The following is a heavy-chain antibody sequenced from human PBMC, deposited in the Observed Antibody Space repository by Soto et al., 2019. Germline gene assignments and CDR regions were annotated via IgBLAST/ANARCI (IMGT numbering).Heavy chain of an antibody. V-gene: IGHV3-48*02. CDR1: GFTFSSYS. Sequence: GGSLRLSCVASGFTFSSYSMHWVRQAPGKGLEWISYISSSGSPIYYADSVKGRFTISRDNAKNSLYLHMNSLRDEDTAVYYCATDQRFYGSGSYNNVGWHDPWGQGTLVTVSS. CDR2: ISSSGSPI. D-gene: IGHD3-10*01. CDR3: ATDQRFYGSGSYNNVGWHDP. J-gene: IGHJ5*02.